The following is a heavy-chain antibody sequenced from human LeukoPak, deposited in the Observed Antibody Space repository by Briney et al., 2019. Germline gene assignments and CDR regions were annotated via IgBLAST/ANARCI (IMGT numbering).Heavy chain of an antibody. CDR1: GFTFSTYA. V-gene: IGHV3-30*18. CDR3: AKFDC. CDR2: ISYDGSNK. J-gene: IGHJ4*02. Sequence: GGSLRLSCAASGFTFSTYAMHWVRQAPGKGLEWVAVISYDGSNKYYADSVKGRFTISRDNSKNTLYLQMNSLRVEDTAVYYCAKFDCWGQGTLVTVSS.